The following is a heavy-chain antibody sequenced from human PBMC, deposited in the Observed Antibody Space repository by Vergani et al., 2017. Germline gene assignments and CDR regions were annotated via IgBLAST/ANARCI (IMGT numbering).Heavy chain of an antibody. D-gene: IGHD6-19*01. CDR1: GLTFSSYA. J-gene: IGHJ4*02. Sequence: QVQLVESGGGVVQPGRSLRLSCAASGLTFSSYAMHWVRQAPGKGLEWVAVITYDGSNKYYADSVKGLFTISRDNSKNTLYLQMNSLRAEDSAVYYCAREVYSSGCYSDYWGQGTLVTVSS. CDR2: ITYDGSNK. CDR3: AREVYSSGCYSDY. V-gene: IGHV3-30*04.